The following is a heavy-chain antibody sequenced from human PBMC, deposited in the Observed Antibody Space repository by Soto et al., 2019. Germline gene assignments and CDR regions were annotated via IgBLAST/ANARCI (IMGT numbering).Heavy chain of an antibody. CDR1: GYTFTAYP. CDR3: ARKDYYGAGVYYFDH. V-gene: IGHV1-3*01. D-gene: IGHD3-10*01. CDR2: IKAANGDT. J-gene: IGHJ4*02. Sequence: ASVKVSCKASGYTFTAYPMHWVRQAPGQRLEWMGWIKAANGDTGYSQKFHDRVTFTRDTSATTVYMELSSLTSEDTAVYYCARKDYYGAGVYYFDHWGQGTLVTVSS.